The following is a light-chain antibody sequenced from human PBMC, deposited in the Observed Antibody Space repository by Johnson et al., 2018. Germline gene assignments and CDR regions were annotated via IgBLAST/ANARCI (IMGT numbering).Light chain of an antibody. J-gene: IGLJ1*01. CDR2: DNN. CDR1: SSNIGNNY. Sequence: QSVLTQPPSVSAAPGQKVTISCSGSSSNIGNNYVSWYQQLPGTAPKLLIYDNNKRPSGIPDRFSGSKSGTPATLGLTGLQTGDEADYYCGTWDSSLSAGNVFGTGTKVTVL. V-gene: IGLV1-51*01. CDR3: GTWDSSLSAGNV.